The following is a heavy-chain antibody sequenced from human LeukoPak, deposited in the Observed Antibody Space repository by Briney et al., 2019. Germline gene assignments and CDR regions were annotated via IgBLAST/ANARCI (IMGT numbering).Heavy chain of an antibody. V-gene: IGHV3-23*01. J-gene: IGHJ6*02. CDR3: AKDHDSQGWGADSYYYGMDV. Sequence: GGSLRLSCAASGFTFSSYAMSWVRQAPGKGLEWVSAISGSGGSTYYADSVKGRFTISRDNSKNTLYLQMNSLRAEDTAVYYCAKDHDSQGWGADSYYYGMDVWGQGTTVTVSS. D-gene: IGHD1-26*01. CDR1: GFTFSSYA. CDR2: ISGSGGST.